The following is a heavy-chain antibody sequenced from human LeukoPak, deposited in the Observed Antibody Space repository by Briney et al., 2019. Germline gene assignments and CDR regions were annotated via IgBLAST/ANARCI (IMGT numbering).Heavy chain of an antibody. V-gene: IGHV1-2*02. D-gene: IGHD6-19*01. CDR1: GYTFTDYY. J-gene: IGHJ4*02. CDR3: ARDVSAFGSSGWYR. CDR2: VNSKSGAT. Sequence: ASVKVSCKSSGYTFTDYYIHWVRQAPGQGLEWMGCVNSKSGATNYAQSFQGRVTMTRDTSITTTYMDLTRLRSDDTAVYYCARDVSAFGSSGWYRWGQGTLVTVSS.